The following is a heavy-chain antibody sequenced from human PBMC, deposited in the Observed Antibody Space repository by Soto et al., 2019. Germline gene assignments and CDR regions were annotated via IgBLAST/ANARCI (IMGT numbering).Heavy chain of an antibody. Sequence: QVQLVQSGAEVKKPGASVKVSCKASGYTFTSYGISWVRQAPGQGLEWMGWISAYTGNTNYAQKLQGRVTMTTDTSTGTAYMELRSLGSDGTAVDYCARDASGSCHDYWGQGTLVTVSS. V-gene: IGHV1-18*01. CDR1: GYTFTSYG. CDR2: ISAYTGNT. D-gene: IGHD6-13*01. J-gene: IGHJ4*02. CDR3: ARDASGSCHDY.